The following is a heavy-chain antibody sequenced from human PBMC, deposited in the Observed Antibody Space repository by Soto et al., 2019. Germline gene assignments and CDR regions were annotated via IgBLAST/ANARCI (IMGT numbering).Heavy chain of an antibody. CDR2: IYYSGST. CDR1: GGSLSSYY. D-gene: IGHD2-15*01. J-gene: IGHJ4*02. CDR3: ARVGNTLILDY. Sequence: SETLSLTCTVSGGSLSSYYWSWIRQPPGKGLEWIGYIYYSGSTNYNPSLKSRVTISVDTSKNQFSLKLSSVTAADTAVYYCARVGNTLILDYWGQGTLVPVSS. V-gene: IGHV4-59*01.